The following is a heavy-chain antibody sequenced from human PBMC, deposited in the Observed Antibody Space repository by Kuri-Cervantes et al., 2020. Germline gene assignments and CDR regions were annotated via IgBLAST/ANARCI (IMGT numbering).Heavy chain of an antibody. J-gene: IGHJ4*02. CDR1: GFTFSSYA. D-gene: IGHD3-10*01. V-gene: IGHV3-30-3*01. CDR3: ARDGRRYSYGSGSPFDY. CDR2: ISYDGSNK. Sequence: GGSLRLSCAASGFTFSSYATHWVRQAPGKGLEWVAVISYDGSNKYYADSVKGRFTISRDNSKNTLYLQMNSLRAEDTAVYYCARDGRRYSYGSGSPFDYWGQGTLVTVSS.